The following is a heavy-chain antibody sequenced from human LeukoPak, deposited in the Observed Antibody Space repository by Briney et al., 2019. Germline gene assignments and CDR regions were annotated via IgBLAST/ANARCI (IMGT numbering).Heavy chain of an antibody. J-gene: IGHJ2*01. D-gene: IGHD6-13*01. CDR3: ARVSSSWYQDWYFDL. V-gene: IGHV4-4*07. CDR1: GGSISSYY. CDR2: IDTSGNT. Sequence: SETLSLTCTVSGGSISSYYWSWIRQPAGKGLGWIGRIDTSGNTNYKPSLKSRVTMSVDTSKNQFSLKLSSVTAADTAVYYCARVSSSWYQDWYFDLWGRGTLVTVSS.